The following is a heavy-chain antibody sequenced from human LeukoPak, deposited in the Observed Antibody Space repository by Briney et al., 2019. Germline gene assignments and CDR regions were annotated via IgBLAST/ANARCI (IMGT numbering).Heavy chain of an antibody. Sequence: TSETLSLTCTVSGDSISSYYWSWIRQPPGKGLEWIGYIYYSGSTNYNPSLKSRVTISVDTSKNQFSLKLSSVTAAATAVYFCGTRGDGDYYYYYMDVWGKGTTVTVSS. J-gene: IGHJ6*03. CDR2: IYYSGST. CDR1: GDSISSYY. D-gene: IGHD3-16*01. CDR3: GTRGDGDYYYYYMDV. V-gene: IGHV4-59*01.